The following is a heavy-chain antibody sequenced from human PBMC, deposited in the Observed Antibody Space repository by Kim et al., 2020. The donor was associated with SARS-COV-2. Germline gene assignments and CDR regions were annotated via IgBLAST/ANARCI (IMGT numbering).Heavy chain of an antibody. CDR2: INSDGSST. CDR3: ARDPGVLNYPEYYFDY. J-gene: IGHJ4*02. D-gene: IGHD4-4*01. V-gene: IGHV3-74*01. CDR1: GFTFSSYW. Sequence: GGSLRLSCAASGFTFSSYWMHWVRQAPGKGLVWVSRINSDGSSTSYADSVKGRFTISRDNAKNTLYLQMNSLRAEDTAVYYCARDPGVLNYPEYYFDYWGQGTLVTVSS.